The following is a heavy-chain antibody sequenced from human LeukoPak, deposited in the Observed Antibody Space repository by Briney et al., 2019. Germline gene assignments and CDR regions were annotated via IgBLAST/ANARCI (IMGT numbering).Heavy chain of an antibody. V-gene: IGHV3-48*01. CDR1: GFTFSTYS. Sequence: PGGSLRLSCVASGFTFSTYSMNWVRQAPGKGLEWVSYISSSSRTIYYADSVKGRFTISRDNAKNSLYLQMNSLRAEDTAVYYCAKDLRAGSLYSSSWNAFDYWGQGTLVTVSS. D-gene: IGHD6-13*01. CDR2: ISSSSRTI. CDR3: AKDLRAGSLYSSSWNAFDY. J-gene: IGHJ4*02.